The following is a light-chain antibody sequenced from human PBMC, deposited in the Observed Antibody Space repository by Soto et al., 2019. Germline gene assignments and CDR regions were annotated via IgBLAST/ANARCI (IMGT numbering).Light chain of an antibody. CDR2: DAS. CDR1: QSVSTS. V-gene: IGKV3-11*01. Sequence: IVLTQSPVTLALSPGERAVLSCRASQSVSTSLAWYQHKPGQAPRLFIYDASKRAPGIPARFSGSGSGTDLTLTISILEPGDLAVYYCQVRDVWPSFGQGTKVEIK. J-gene: IGKJ1*01. CDR3: QVRDVWPS.